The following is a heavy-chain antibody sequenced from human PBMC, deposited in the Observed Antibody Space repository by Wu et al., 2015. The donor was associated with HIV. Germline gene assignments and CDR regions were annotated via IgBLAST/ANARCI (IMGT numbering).Heavy chain of an antibody. J-gene: IGHJ3*02. CDR2: LNPSSGST. V-gene: IGHV1-46*01. D-gene: IGHD3-10*01. CDR1: GYTFGLYD. Sequence: QVQLVQSGAEVKKPGASVKVSCKTSGYTFGLYDINWVRQAAGQGLEWMGILNPSSGSTGYAQKFQGRVIVTKDTSTSTMYMDLRGLTLNDTAMYYCARVGSKGSGSRRTPMGAYDIWGQGTMVIVSS. CDR3: ARVGSKGSGSRRTPMGAYDI.